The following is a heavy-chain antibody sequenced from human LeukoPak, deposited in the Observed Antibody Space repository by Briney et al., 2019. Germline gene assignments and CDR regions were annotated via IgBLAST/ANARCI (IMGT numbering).Heavy chain of an antibody. Sequence: GGSLRLSCAASGFTVSSNYMSWVRQAPGKGLEWVSVIYSGGTTYYADSVKGRFTISRDNSNNTLYLQMNSLRAEDTAVYYCARGPVTRFEIWGQGTIVTVSS. CDR3: ARGPVTRFEI. CDR2: IYSGGTT. D-gene: IGHD4-17*01. V-gene: IGHV3-53*01. J-gene: IGHJ3*02. CDR1: GFTVSSNY.